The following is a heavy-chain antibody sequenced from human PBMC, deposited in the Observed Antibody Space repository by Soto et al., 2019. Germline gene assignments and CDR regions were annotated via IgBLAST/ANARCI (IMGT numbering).Heavy chain of an antibody. J-gene: IGHJ6*02. Sequence: GASVKVSCKASGYTFTSYGISWVRQAPGQGLEWMGWISPYNGNTNYAQKLQGRVTMTTDTSTSTAYMELRSLRSDDTAVYYCARDGQQWLVRHYGMDVWGQGTTVTVSS. D-gene: IGHD6-19*01. CDR1: GYTFTSYG. V-gene: IGHV1-18*04. CDR3: ARDGQQWLVRHYGMDV. CDR2: ISPYNGNT.